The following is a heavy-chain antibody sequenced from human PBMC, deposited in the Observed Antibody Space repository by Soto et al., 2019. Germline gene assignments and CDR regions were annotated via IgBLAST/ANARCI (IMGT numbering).Heavy chain of an antibody. V-gene: IGHV5-51*01. CDR1: GYVFASNW. Sequence: GESLKISCQASGYVFASNWIGWVRQMSGKGLEWMGIIYPGDSETRYGPSFQGRVTISADRSLNTAYLQWSSLKASDTAMYYCARHYGYYGMDVWGQGTTVTVSS. CDR3: ARHYGYYGMDV. CDR2: IYPGDSET. J-gene: IGHJ6*02. D-gene: IGHD3-16*01.